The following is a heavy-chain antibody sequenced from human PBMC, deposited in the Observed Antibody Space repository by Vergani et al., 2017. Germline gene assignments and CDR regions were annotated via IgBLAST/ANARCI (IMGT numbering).Heavy chain of an antibody. Sequence: QVQLVESGGGVVQPGGSLRLSCAASGFTFSTYGMHWVRQAPGKGLEWVAFIWFDGTVKIYAESVKGRFTITRDNAKKFIYLQMNSLRADDTAVYYCVRGGLATIYNWFDPWGQGTRVTVSS. V-gene: IGHV3-33*01. D-gene: IGHD5-24*01. J-gene: IGHJ5*01. CDR2: IWFDGTVK. CDR3: VRGGLATIYNWFDP. CDR1: GFTFSTYG.